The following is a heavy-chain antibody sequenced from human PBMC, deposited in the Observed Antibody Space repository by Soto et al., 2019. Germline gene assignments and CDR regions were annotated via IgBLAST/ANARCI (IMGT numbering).Heavy chain of an antibody. V-gene: IGHV1-2*04. CDR2: INPNSGGT. CDR1: GYTFTGYY. CDR3: ARGGGCSGGSCPSQH. D-gene: IGHD2-15*01. Sequence: GASVKVSCKASGYTFTGYYMHWVRQAPGQGLEWMGWINPNSGGTNYAQKFQGWVTMTRDTSISTAYMELSRLRSDDTAVYYCARGGGCSGGSCPSQHWGQGTLVTVSS. J-gene: IGHJ1*01.